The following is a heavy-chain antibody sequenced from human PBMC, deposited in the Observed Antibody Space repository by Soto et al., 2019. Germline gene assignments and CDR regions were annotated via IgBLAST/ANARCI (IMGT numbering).Heavy chain of an antibody. J-gene: IGHJ4*02. CDR2: ISGSGGST. Sequence: EVQLLESGGGLVQPGGSLRLSCAASGFTFSSYAMSWVRQAPGKGLEWVSAISGSGGSTYYADSVKGRFTNSRDNSKNTLYLQMNSLRAEDTAVYYCAKDRELLWFGELLPCFDYWGQGTLVTVSS. V-gene: IGHV3-23*01. D-gene: IGHD3-10*01. CDR1: GFTFSSYA. CDR3: AKDRELLWFGELLPCFDY.